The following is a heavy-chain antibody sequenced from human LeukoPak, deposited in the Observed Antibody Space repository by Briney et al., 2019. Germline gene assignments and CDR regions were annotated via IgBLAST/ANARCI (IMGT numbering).Heavy chain of an antibody. CDR3: ARGRDYYVSSGYYLY. Sequence: ASVKVSCKASGYTFTGYYMHWVRQAPGQGLEWMGWINPNSGGTNYAQKFQGWVTMTRDTSISTAYMELSRLRSDDTAVYYCARGRDYYVSSGYYLYWGQGTLVTVSS. J-gene: IGHJ4*02. CDR2: INPNSGGT. D-gene: IGHD3-22*01. CDR1: GYTFTGYY. V-gene: IGHV1-2*04.